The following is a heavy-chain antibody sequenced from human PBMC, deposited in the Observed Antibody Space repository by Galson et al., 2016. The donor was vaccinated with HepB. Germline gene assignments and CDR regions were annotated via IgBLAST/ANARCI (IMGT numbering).Heavy chain of an antibody. J-gene: IGHJ4*02. D-gene: IGHD3-22*01. CDR2: IFWDDDT. Sequence: PALVKPTQTLTLTCTFSGFALSSSGMAVGWLRQPPGKALEWLALIFWDDDTRYSLSLKSRLTITKDSSKNQVVLTMTDMDPVDTATYYCVHVYYDSSGYWGTPEYFDYWGQGTLVTVSS. V-gene: IGHV2-5*02. CDR3: VHVYYDSSGYWGTPEYFDY. CDR1: GFALSSSGMA.